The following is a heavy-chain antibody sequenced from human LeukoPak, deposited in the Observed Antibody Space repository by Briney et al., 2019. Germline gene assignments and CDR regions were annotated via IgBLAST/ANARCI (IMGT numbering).Heavy chain of an antibody. V-gene: IGHV4-4*07. J-gene: IGHJ5*02. Sequence: NASETLSLTCTASGGSISSYYWSWIRQPAGKGLEWIGRIYTSGSTNYNPSLKSRVTMSVDTSKNQFSLKLSSVTAADTAVYYCARDRMATLYNWFDPWGQGTLVTVSS. CDR3: ARDRMATLYNWFDP. CDR2: IYTSGST. CDR1: GGSISSYY. D-gene: IGHD5-24*01.